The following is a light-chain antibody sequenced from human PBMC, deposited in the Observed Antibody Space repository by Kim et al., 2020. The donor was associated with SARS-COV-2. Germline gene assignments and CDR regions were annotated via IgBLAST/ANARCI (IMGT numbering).Light chain of an antibody. Sequence: ALGQTARITCGGSNIGSKNVHWYQQKPGQAPVLVIYGDSNRPSGIPERFSGSNSGNTATLTISRAQAGDEADYYCQVWDSSTAHYVFGTGTKVTVL. CDR2: GDS. V-gene: IGLV3-9*01. CDR3: QVWDSSTAHYV. CDR1: NIGSKN. J-gene: IGLJ1*01.